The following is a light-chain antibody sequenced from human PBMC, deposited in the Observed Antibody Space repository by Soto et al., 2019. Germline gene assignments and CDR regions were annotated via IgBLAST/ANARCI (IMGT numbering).Light chain of an antibody. CDR3: QQYKNWPYT. V-gene: IGKV3-15*01. Sequence: EIVMTQSPATLSVSPGEGATLSCRASQSIFSNLAWYQQKPGQAPRLLIYGASTRATGIPVRFSGSGSGTEFTLTISSLQSEDVAVYHCQQYKNWPYTFGQGTKVDMK. J-gene: IGKJ2*01. CDR1: QSIFSN. CDR2: GAS.